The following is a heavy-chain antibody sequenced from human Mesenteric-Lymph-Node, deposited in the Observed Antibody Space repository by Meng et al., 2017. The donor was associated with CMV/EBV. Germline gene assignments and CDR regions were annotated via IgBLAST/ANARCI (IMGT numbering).Heavy chain of an antibody. CDR3: ARDADDFLEWLGFY. D-gene: IGHD3-3*01. V-gene: IGHV1-2*02. CDR1: GYTFTGYY. Sequence: SVKVSRKASGYTFTGYYMHWVRQAPGQGLEWMGWINPNSGGTNYAQKFQGRDTMTRDTYISTAYMELRRLSSDDTAVYYCARDADDFLEWLGFYWGQGTLVTVSS. J-gene: IGHJ4*02. CDR2: INPNSGGT.